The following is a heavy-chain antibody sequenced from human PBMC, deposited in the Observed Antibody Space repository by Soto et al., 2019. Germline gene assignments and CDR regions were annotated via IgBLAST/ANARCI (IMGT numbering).Heavy chain of an antibody. V-gene: IGHV4-39*01. CDR3: ARMYSSGSGWFHP. J-gene: IGHJ5*02. CDR1: GGSVSSGSYY. CDR2: IYYSGST. D-gene: IGHD3-22*01. Sequence: SETLSLTCTVSGGSVSSGSYYWGWIRQPPGKGLEWIGSIYYSGSTYYNPSLKSRVTISVDTSKNQFSLKLSSVTAADTAVYYCARMYSSGSGWFHPWGQGTLVTVSS.